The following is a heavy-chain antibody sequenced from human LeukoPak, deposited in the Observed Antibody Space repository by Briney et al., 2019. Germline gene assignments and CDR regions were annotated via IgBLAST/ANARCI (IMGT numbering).Heavy chain of an antibody. CDR1: GFTFSSYG. J-gene: IGHJ6*02. CDR3: AKEVDTAMAHYYYYGMDV. V-gene: IGHV3-30*18. D-gene: IGHD5-18*01. CDR2: ISYDGSNK. Sequence: GGSLRLSCAASGFTFSSYGMHWVRQAPGKGLEWVAVISYDGSNKYYADSVKGRFTISRDNSKNTLYLQMNSLRAEDTAVYYCAKEVDTAMAHYYYYGMDVWGQGTRSPSP.